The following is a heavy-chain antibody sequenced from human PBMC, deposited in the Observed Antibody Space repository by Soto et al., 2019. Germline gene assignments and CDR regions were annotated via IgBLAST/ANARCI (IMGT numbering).Heavy chain of an antibody. CDR3: ARRGCSSTSCYEVRAFDI. CDR2: IYYSGST. D-gene: IGHD2-2*01. V-gene: IGHV4-59*08. CDR1: GGSISSYY. Sequence: QVQLQESGPGLVKPSETLSLTCTVSGGSISSYYWSWIRQPPGKGLEWIGYIYYSGSTNYNPSLKRRATISVATSKNQFSLQLSSVTAADPAVYYCARRGCSSTSCYEVRAFDIWGQGTMVTVSS. J-gene: IGHJ3*02.